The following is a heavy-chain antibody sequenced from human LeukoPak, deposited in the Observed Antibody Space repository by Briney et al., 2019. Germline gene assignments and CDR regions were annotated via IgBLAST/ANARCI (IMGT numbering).Heavy chain of an antibody. J-gene: IGHJ4*02. CDR3: ARASTEPGPGDY. D-gene: IGHD1-26*01. V-gene: IGHV4-31*03. Sequence: SETLSLTCTVSGGSISSGGYYWSWIRQHPGKGLEWIGYIYYSGSTYYNPSLKSRVTISVDTSKNQFSPKLSSVTAADTAVYYCARASTEPGPGDYWGQGTLVTVSS. CDR1: GGSISSGGYY. CDR2: IYYSGST.